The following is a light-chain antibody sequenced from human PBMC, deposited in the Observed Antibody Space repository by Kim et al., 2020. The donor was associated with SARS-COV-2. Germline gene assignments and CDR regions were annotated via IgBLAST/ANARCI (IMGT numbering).Light chain of an antibody. V-gene: IGLV6-57*04. J-gene: IGLJ3*02. Sequence: NFMLTQPHSVSESPGKTVTISCTRTSGYIASDYVQWYQQRPGGAPTTVIYEDNLRPSGVPDRFSGSIDSSSNSASLIISGLKTEHEADYYCQSYAGSAWVFGGGTQLTVL. CDR1: SGYIASDY. CDR3: QSYAGSAWV. CDR2: EDN.